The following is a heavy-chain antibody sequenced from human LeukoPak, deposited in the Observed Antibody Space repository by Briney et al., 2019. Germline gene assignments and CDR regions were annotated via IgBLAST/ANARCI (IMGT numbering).Heavy chain of an antibody. V-gene: IGHV4-31*03. CDR2: IYYSGST. CDR3: ARLETGYCSSTSCYTGGHFFDP. Sequence: DPSETLSLTCTVSGGSISSGGYYWSWIRQHPGKGLEWIGYIYYSGSTYYNPSLKSRVTISVDTSKNQFSLKLSSVTAADTAVYYCARLETGYCSSTSCYTGGHFFDPWGQGTLVTVSS. CDR1: GGSISSGGYY. J-gene: IGHJ5*02. D-gene: IGHD2-2*02.